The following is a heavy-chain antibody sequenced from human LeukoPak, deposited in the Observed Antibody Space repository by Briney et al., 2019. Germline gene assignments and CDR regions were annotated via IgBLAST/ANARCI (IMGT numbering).Heavy chain of an antibody. CDR1: GYTFNSYG. Sequence: GASVKVSCKASGYTFNSYGISWVRQAPGQGLEWMGWISAYNGNTNYAQKLQGRVTMTTDTSTSTAYMELRSLRSDDTAVYYCARAGELPNGVVGVDYWGQGTLVTVSS. CDR3: ARAGELPNGVVGVDY. CDR2: ISAYNGNT. V-gene: IGHV1-18*01. J-gene: IGHJ4*02. D-gene: IGHD1-26*01.